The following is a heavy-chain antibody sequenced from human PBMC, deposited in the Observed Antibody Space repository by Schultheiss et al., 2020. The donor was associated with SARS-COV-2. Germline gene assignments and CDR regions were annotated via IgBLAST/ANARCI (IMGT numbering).Heavy chain of an antibody. J-gene: IGHJ4*02. CDR3: AKVGPGYCSSTSCKPFDY. CDR2: IIPIFGTA. D-gene: IGHD2-2*01. CDR1: GGTFSSYA. Sequence: VKVSCKASGGTFSSYAISWVRQAPGQGLEWMGGIIPIFGTANYAQKFQGRVTITADKSTSTAYMELSSLRSEDTAVYYCAKVGPGYCSSTSCKPFDYWGQGTLVTVSS. V-gene: IGHV1-69*06.